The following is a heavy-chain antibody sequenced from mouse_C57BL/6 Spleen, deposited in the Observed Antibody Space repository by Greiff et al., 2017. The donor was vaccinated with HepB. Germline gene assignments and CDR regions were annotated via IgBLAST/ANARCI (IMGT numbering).Heavy chain of an antibody. CDR3: ARQAYYDYDEFAY. J-gene: IGHJ3*01. CDR2: ISSGGSYT. D-gene: IGHD2-4*01. Sequence: EVQGVESGGDLVKPGGSLKLSCAASGFTFSSYGMSWVRQTPDKRLEWVATISSGGSYTYYPDSVKGRFTISRDNAKNTLYLQMSSLKSEDTAMYYCARQAYYDYDEFAYWGQGTLVTVSA. V-gene: IGHV5-6*01. CDR1: GFTFSSYG.